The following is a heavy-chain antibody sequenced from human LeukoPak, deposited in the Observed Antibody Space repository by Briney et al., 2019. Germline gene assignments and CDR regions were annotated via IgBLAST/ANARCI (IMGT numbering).Heavy chain of an antibody. CDR3: ARHTIFGVVNNWFDP. Sequence: SETLSLTCTASGGSISSYYWSWIRQPPGKGLERIGYIYYSGSTYYNPSLKSRVTISVDTSKNQFSLKLSSVTAADTAVYYCARHTIFGVVNNWFDPWGQGTLVTVSS. V-gene: IGHV4-59*01. J-gene: IGHJ5*02. CDR1: GGSISSYY. D-gene: IGHD3-3*01. CDR2: IYYSGST.